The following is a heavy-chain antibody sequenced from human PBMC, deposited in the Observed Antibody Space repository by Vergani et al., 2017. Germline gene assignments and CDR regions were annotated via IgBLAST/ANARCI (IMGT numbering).Heavy chain of an antibody. J-gene: IGHJ6*03. CDR1: GYTFTSYA. D-gene: IGHD1-26*01. CDR2: INTNTGNP. Sequence: QVQLVQSGAEVKKPGSSVKVSCKASGYTFTSYAMNWVRQAPGQGLEWMGWINTNTGNPTYAQGFTGRFVFSLDTSVSTAYLQISSLKAEDTAVYYCAKEGELLTPDYYYYYYMDVWGKGTTVTVSS. V-gene: IGHV7-4-1*02. CDR3: AKEGELLTPDYYYYYYMDV.